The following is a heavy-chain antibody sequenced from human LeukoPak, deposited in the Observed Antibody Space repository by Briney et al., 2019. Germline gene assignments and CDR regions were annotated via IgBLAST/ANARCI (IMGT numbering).Heavy chain of an antibody. J-gene: IGHJ5*02. Sequence: GGSLRLSCAASGFTFDDYAMHWVRQAPGKGLEWVSGIGWNGATKGYADSVKGRFTISRDNAKNSLYLQMNNLRAEDMALYYSVKLDGLGTWGQGTLVTVSA. D-gene: IGHD3-10*01. CDR1: GFTFDDYA. CDR2: IGWNGATK. CDR3: VKLDGLGT. V-gene: IGHV3-9*03.